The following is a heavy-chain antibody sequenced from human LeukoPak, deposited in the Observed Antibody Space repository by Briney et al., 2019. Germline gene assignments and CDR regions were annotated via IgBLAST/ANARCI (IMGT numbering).Heavy chain of an antibody. V-gene: IGHV4-38-2*02. CDR1: GYSITSGYY. D-gene: IGHD6-6*01. J-gene: IGHJ5*02. CDR3: ARSTIAAHWFDP. Sequence: SETLSLTCTVSGYSITSGYYWGWIRQPPGKGLEWIGSFFHSGSTYYNPSLKSRVTISGDTSKNQFSLKLSSVTAADTAVYYCARSTIAAHWFDPSGQGTLVTVSS. CDR2: FFHSGST.